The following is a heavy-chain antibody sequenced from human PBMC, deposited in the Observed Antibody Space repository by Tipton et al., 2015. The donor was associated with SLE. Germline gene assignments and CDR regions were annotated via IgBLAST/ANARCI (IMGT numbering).Heavy chain of an antibody. Sequence: GSLRLSCAASGFTFSNYWMHWVRQAPGKGLVWVSRVNSDATSTAFAASVKGRFTISRDNAKDTLYLQMSSLRAADTAVYYCVRAGHSSGWYRAFDLWGQGTMVTVSS. D-gene: IGHD6-19*01. CDR3: VRAGHSSGWYRAFDL. CDR1: GFTFSNYW. CDR2: VNSDATST. J-gene: IGHJ3*01. V-gene: IGHV3-74*01.